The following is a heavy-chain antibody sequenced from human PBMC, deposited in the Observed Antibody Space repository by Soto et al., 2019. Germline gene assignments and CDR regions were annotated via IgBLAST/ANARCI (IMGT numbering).Heavy chain of an antibody. Sequence: QVQLVQSGAEVKKPGSSVKVSCKASGGTFSSYAISWVRQAPGQGLEWMGGIIPIFGTANYAQKFQGRVTIGADAPTSTAYMELSSLRSEDTAVYDCATHLPVTRPDLFAYWGQGPLVTVSS. D-gene: IGHD2-2*01. J-gene: IGHJ4*02. CDR1: GGTFSSYA. CDR2: IIPIFGTA. CDR3: ATHLPVTRPDLFAY. V-gene: IGHV1-69*01.